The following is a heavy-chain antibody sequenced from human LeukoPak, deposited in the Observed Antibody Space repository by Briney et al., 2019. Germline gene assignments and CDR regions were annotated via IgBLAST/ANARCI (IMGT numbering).Heavy chain of an antibody. J-gene: IGHJ6*03. CDR3: ATVGVVVPTTMNYYYMDV. D-gene: IGHD2-21*01. CDR1: AGSIGTYY. CDR2: IYDSGST. Sequence: PSETLSLTCTISAGSIGTYYWSWIRQPPGKGLEWIGYIYDSGSTIYNTSLKSRVTASIDRSKNQISLKLSFVTAAVTAVYYCATVGVVVPTTMNYYYMDVWGKGTTVTVSS. V-gene: IGHV4-59*01.